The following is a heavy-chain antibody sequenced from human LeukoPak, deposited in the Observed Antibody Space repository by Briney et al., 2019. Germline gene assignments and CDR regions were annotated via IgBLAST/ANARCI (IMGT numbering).Heavy chain of an antibody. CDR1: GFSFSDYY. CDR2: IINKANSYTT. D-gene: IGHD7-27*01. V-gene: IGHV3-72*01. J-gene: IGHJ4*02. Sequence: GGSLRLSCATSGFSFSDYYMEWVRQAPGKGLKWVGRIINKANSYTTKYAPSVQGRFIISRDDSKNLLYLQMNSLKTEDTAVYFCVRAITGDPRYFDYWGQGALVTVSS. CDR3: VRAITGDPRYFDY.